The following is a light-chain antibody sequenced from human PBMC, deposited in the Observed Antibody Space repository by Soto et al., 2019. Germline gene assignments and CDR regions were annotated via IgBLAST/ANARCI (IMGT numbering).Light chain of an antibody. CDR3: QQRSNWPRT. Sequence: EIVLTQSPATLSSSPGERATLSCSASQSVSSSLAWYQQKPGQAPRLLIYDASNMATDIPARSSGSGYGTDFTLTINSLEPEDFAVYYCQQRSNWPRTFGQGTKLEIK. V-gene: IGKV3-11*01. CDR1: QSVSSS. CDR2: DAS. J-gene: IGKJ2*01.